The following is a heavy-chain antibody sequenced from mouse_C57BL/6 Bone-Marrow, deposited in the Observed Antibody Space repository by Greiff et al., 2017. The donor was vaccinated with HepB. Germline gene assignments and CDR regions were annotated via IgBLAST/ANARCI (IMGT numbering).Heavy chain of an antibody. CDR2: ISYDGSN. Sequence: EVQLQESGPGLVKPSQSLSLTCSVTGYSITSGYYWNWIRQFPGNKLEWMGYISYDGSNNYNPSLKNRISITRDTSKNQFFLKLNSVTTEDTAKYYCARVNYYGSRYYFDYWGQGTTLTVSS. D-gene: IGHD1-1*01. J-gene: IGHJ2*01. CDR3: ARVNYYGSRYYFDY. CDR1: GYSITSGYY. V-gene: IGHV3-6*01.